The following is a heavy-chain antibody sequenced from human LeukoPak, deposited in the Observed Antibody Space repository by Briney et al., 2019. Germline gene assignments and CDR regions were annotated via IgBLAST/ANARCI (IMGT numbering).Heavy chain of an antibody. Sequence: GGSLRLSCSASGFTFNSYPVHWVRQAPGKGLEYVSGISRNGGSTYYADSVKGRFTISRDNSKNTLYLQMSSLRAEDTAVYYCVKESGFMVAPNSAFDIWGQGTMVTVSS. D-gene: IGHD4/OR15-4a*01. J-gene: IGHJ3*02. CDR2: ISRNGGST. CDR1: GFTFNSYP. V-gene: IGHV3-64D*06. CDR3: VKESGFMVAPNSAFDI.